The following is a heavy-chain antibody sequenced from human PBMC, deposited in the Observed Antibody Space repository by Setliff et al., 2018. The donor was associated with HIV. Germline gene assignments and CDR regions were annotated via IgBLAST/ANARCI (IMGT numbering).Heavy chain of an antibody. CDR1: GGSFSSYY. D-gene: IGHD6-13*01. Sequence: PSETLSLTCGVSGGSFSSYYWRWIRQPPGKGLEWIGEINHSGSTNYNPSLKSRVTISVDTSKNQFSLRLTSVTAADTAVYYCARGGRRSTWYLRGWYFDYWGQGTLVTVSS. V-gene: IGHV4-34*01. CDR3: ARGGRRSTWYLRGWYFDY. J-gene: IGHJ4*02. CDR2: INHSGST.